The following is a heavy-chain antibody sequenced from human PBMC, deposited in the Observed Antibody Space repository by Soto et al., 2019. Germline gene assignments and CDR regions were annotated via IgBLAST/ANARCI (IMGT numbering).Heavy chain of an antibody. J-gene: IGHJ4*02. CDR1: GYTFTSYA. D-gene: IGHD5-12*01. V-gene: IGHV1-3*01. CDR2: INAGNGNT. CDR3: ARDAVLLRKTPYYFDY. Sequence: ASVKVSCKASGYTFTSYAMHWVRQAPGQRLEWMGWINAGNGNTKYSQKFQGRVTITRDTSASTAYMELSSLRSEDTAVYYCARDAVLLRKTPYYFDYWGQGTLVTVSS.